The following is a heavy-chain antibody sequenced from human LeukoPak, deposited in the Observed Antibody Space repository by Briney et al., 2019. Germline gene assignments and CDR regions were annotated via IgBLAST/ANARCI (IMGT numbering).Heavy chain of an antibody. Sequence: GRSLRLSCAASGFTFSSYGMHWVRQAPGKGLEWVAVIWYDGSNKYYADSVKGRFTISRDNSKDTLYLQMNSLRAEDTAVYYCARDLRRIFHYAYYGMDVWGQGTTVTVSS. CDR3: ARDLRRIFHYAYYGMDV. D-gene: IGHD3-16*01. CDR1: GFTFSSYG. CDR2: IWYDGSNK. J-gene: IGHJ6*02. V-gene: IGHV3-33*01.